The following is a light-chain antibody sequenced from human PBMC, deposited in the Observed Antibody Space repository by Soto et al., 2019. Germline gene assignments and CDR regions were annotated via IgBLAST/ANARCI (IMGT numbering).Light chain of an antibody. CDR2: DDG. V-gene: IGLV3-21*02. CDR1: NIGSNS. Sequence: SSELTQPPSVSVAPGQTARITCGGNNIGSNSVHWYQQKPGQAPVLVVYDDGDRPSGIPERFSGSNSGNTATLTISRVEAGDEADYYCQVWDSSSDHPGVFGSGTKVTVL. CDR3: QVWDSSSDHPGV. J-gene: IGLJ1*01.